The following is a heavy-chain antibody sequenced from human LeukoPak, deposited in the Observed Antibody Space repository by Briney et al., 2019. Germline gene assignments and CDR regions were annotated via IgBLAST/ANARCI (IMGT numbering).Heavy chain of an antibody. J-gene: IGHJ6*03. D-gene: IGHD6-13*01. CDR1: GGSISSYY. CDR2: IYTSGST. Sequence: PSETLSLTCTVSGGSISSYYWSWIRQPAGKGLEWIGRIYTSGSTNYNPSLKSRVTMSVDTSKNQFSLKLSSVTAADTAVYYCAREGAAKDYYYYYMDVWGKGTTVTISS. CDR3: AREGAAKDYYYYYMDV. V-gene: IGHV4-4*07.